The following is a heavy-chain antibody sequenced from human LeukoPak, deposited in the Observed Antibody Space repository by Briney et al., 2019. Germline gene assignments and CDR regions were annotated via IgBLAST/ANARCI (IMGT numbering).Heavy chain of an antibody. CDR2: IYYSGST. CDR1: GGSISSGGYY. CDR3: ARATPTASDYVNWFDP. Sequence: SETLSLTCTVSGGSISSGGYYWSWIRQHPGKGLEWIGYIYYSGSTYYNPSLKSRVTISVDTSKNQFSLKLSSVTAADTAVYYCARATPTASDYVNWFDPWGQGTLVTVSS. D-gene: IGHD4-17*01. J-gene: IGHJ5*02. V-gene: IGHV4-31*03.